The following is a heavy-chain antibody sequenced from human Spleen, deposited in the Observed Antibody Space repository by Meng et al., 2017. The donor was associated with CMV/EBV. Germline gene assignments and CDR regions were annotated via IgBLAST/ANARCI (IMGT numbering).Heavy chain of an antibody. CDR1: GFTVSDYG. CDR2: IRYDAINK. D-gene: IGHD2-15*01. V-gene: IGHV3-30*02. J-gene: IGHJ3*02. Sequence: GESLKISCAASGFTVSDYGMHWVRQAPGKGLEWVAFIRYDAINKYYADSVKGRFTVSRDNSKNTLYLQMNTLRAEDTAVYYCAKDRGRIRAAFDAFDIWGQGTMVTVSS. CDR3: AKDRGRIRAAFDAFDI.